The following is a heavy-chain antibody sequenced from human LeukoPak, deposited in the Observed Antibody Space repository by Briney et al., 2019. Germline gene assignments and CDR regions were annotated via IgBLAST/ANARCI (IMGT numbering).Heavy chain of an antibody. V-gene: IGHV3-30-3*02. J-gene: IGHJ4*02. CDR2: ISYDGSNK. CDR3: AKESGKFDY. Sequence: GGSLRLSCVASGFTFSSYNMHWVRQAPGKGLEWVAVISYDGSNKYYADSVKGRSSISRDNSKNSLYLQMNSLRSEDTAMYYCAKESGKFDYWGQGTLVAISS. CDR1: GFTFSSYN.